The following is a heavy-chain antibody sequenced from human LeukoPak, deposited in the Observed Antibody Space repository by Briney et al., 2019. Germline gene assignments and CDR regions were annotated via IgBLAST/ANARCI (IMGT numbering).Heavy chain of an antibody. CDR2: IYYSGRT. Sequence: SETLSLTCTVSGGSVSSSSYDWGWARQPPGKGLEWIGNIYYSGRTYYNPSLRGRVIISIDTSKSQFSLKMTSVTAADMAVYYCARRRHDVTAVFDATGGFDPWGQGILVTVSS. V-gene: IGHV4-39*01. CDR3: ARRRHDVTAVFDATGGFDP. CDR1: GGSVSSSSYD. D-gene: IGHD5-18*01. J-gene: IGHJ5*02.